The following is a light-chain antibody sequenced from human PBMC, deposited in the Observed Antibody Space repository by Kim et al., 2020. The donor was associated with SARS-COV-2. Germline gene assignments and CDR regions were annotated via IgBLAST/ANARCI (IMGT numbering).Light chain of an antibody. CDR3: QQYSSSPAT. CDR2: GAS. Sequence: EIVLTQSPGTLSLSPGERATLSCRASQSVSSNYLAWYQQKPGQAPRLLIYGASSRATGIPDRFSGSGSGTDFTLTITRLEPEDFAVYSCQQYSSSPATFGQGTKVDI. V-gene: IGKV3-20*01. CDR1: QSVSSNY. J-gene: IGKJ1*01.